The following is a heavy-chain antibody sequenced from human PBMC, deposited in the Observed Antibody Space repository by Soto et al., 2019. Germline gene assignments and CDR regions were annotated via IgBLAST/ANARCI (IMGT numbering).Heavy chain of an antibody. D-gene: IGHD2-15*01. V-gene: IGHV3-23*01. CDR1: GFTFSSYG. CDR3: ARAHGGKVTWYFDL. CDR2: SSATGAGT. Sequence: PGGSLRLSCAASGFTFSSYGMTWVRQAPGKGLEWVSFSSATGAGTYYADSVKGRFTISRDNSKNSLYLQMNSLRAGDTAVYYCARAHGGKVTWYFDLWGRGTLVTVSS. J-gene: IGHJ2*01.